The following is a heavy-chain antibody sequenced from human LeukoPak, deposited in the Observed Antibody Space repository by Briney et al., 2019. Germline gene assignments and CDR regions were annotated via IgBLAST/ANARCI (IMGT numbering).Heavy chain of an antibody. V-gene: IGHV3-30-3*01. CDR1: GFTFSSSA. J-gene: IGHJ4*02. D-gene: IGHD5-24*01. CDR3: TRGSRHTIGRQHY. CDR2: ISSDGSNK. Sequence: QTGRSLRLSCAASGFTFSSSAMHWVRQAPGKGLEWVAVISSDGSNKYYADSVKGRFTISRDNSKNTLYLQMDSLRTEDTAVYYCTRGSRHTIGRQHYWGQGTLVTVSS.